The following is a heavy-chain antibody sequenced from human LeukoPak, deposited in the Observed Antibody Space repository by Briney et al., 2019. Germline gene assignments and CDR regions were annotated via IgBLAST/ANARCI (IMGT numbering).Heavy chain of an antibody. CDR3: ARDRGDTPATAGY. CDR1: GITLSNYG. CDR2: ISDRGGST. D-gene: IGHD3-10*01. V-gene: IGHV3-23*01. J-gene: IGHJ4*02. Sequence: GGSLRLSRVVSGITLSNYGMSWVRQAPGKGLEWVAGISDRGGSTNYADSVKGRFTISRDNPKNTLYLQMNSLRAEDTAVYYCARDRGDTPATAGYWGQGTLVTVSS.